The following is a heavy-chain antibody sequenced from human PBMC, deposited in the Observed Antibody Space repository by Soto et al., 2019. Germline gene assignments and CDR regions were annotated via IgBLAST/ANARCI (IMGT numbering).Heavy chain of an antibody. CDR1: GFSFSSYS. Sequence: EVQVVESGGGLVKPGGSLRLSCAASGFSFSSYSMNWVRQAPGKGLEWVSAISSSSIYIYYGDSVKGRFTVPRDNAKNSLYLQMNSLRAEDTAVYYCARIGVAAAIGTFGMDVWGQGTTVTVSS. CDR3: ARIGVAAAIGTFGMDV. J-gene: IGHJ6*02. CDR2: ISSSSIYI. D-gene: IGHD2-2*01. V-gene: IGHV3-21*01.